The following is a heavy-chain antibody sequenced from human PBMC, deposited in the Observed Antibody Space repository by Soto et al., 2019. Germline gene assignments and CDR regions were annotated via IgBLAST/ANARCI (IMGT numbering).Heavy chain of an antibody. J-gene: IGHJ4*02. V-gene: IGHV3-9*01. Sequence: EVQLVESGGGLVQPGRSLRLSCAASGFTFDDYAMHWVRQAPGKGLEWVSGISWNSGSIGYAASVKGRFTISRDNAKNSLYLQMNSLRAEDTALYYCAKGGQLLVEGGGYWGQGTLVTVSS. CDR1: GFTFDDYA. D-gene: IGHD2-2*01. CDR2: ISWNSGSI. CDR3: AKGGQLLVEGGGY.